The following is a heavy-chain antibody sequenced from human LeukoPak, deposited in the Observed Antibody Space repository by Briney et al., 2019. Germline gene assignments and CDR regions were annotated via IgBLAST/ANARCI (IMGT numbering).Heavy chain of an antibody. Sequence: GSLRLSCAASGFTSSSYGMHWIRQPPGKGLEWIGYIYYSGSTNYNPSLKSRVTISVDTSKNQFSLKLSSVTAADTAVYYCARHVLHSSGADPWGQGTLVTVSS. V-gene: IGHV4-59*08. J-gene: IGHJ5*02. CDR1: GFTSSSYG. CDR2: IYYSGST. D-gene: IGHD6-19*01. CDR3: ARHVLHSSGADP.